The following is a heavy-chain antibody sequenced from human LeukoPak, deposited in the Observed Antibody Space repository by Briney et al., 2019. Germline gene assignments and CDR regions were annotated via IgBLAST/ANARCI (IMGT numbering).Heavy chain of an antibody. D-gene: IGHD2-15*01. CDR2: IYYSGST. CDR3: ARGALRYCSGGSCSNFDY. CDR1: GGSISSSSYY. V-gene: IGHV4-39*07. J-gene: IGHJ4*02. Sequence: SETLSLTCTVSGGSISSSSYYWGWIRQPPGKGLEWIGSIYYSGSTYYNPSLKSRVTISVDTSKNQFSLKLSSVTAADTAVYYCARGALRYCSGGSCSNFDYWGQGTLVTVSS.